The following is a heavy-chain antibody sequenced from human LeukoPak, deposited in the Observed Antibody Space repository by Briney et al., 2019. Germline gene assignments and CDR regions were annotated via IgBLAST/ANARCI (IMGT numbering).Heavy chain of an antibody. CDR3: ATGYSSTWYYFDY. Sequence: SETLSLTCTVSGDSISSCYWSWIRQPPGKGLEWIGYSYHTGSTNYNPSLKSRVTISVDKSKNQFSLKLSSVTAGDTAVYYCATGYSSTWYYFDYWGQGTLVTVSS. CDR1: GDSISSCY. V-gene: IGHV4-59*01. CDR2: SYHTGST. D-gene: IGHD6-13*01. J-gene: IGHJ4*02.